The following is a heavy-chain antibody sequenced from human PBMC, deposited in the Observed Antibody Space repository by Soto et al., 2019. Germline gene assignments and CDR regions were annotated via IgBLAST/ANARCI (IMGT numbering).Heavy chain of an antibody. CDR2: IYYSGST. CDR3: ARSITMLARFDP. CDR1: GASFSGYY. J-gene: IGHJ5*02. V-gene: IGHV4-59*08. D-gene: IGHD3-10*02. Sequence: PSETLSLTCAVYGASFSGYYWSWIRQPPGKGLEWIGYIYYSGSTNYNPSLKSRVTISVDTSKNQFSLKLSSVTAADTAVYYCARSITMLARFDPWGQGTLVTVSS.